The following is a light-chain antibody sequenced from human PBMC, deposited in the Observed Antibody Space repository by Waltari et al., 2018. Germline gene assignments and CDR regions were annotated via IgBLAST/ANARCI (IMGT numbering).Light chain of an antibody. J-gene: IGKJ2*01. CDR2: GAS. V-gene: IGKV3D-15*01. CDR3: QQYNDWPYT. CDR1: QSISGN. Sequence: EIVMTQSPVTLSVSLGERATLSCRASQSISGNFAWYQQRPGQAPRLLSYGASTRATGVPARFSGSGSGTDFTLTISSLQSEDFAVYYCQQYNDWPYTFGQGTKLDIK.